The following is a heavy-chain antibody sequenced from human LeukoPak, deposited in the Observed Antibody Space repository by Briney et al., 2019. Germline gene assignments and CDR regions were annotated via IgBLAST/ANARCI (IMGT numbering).Heavy chain of an antibody. D-gene: IGHD3-16*01. V-gene: IGHV3-30-3*01. CDR1: GFTFSSYA. CDR2: ISYDGSNK. J-gene: IGHJ6*02. Sequence: GGSLRLSCAASGFTFSSYAMHWVRQAPGKGLEWVAVISYDGSNKYYADSVKGRFTISRDNAKNSLYPQMNSLRAEDTAVYYCARQPKDVWGSYYGMDVWGQGTTVTVSS. CDR3: ARQPKDVWGSYYGMDV.